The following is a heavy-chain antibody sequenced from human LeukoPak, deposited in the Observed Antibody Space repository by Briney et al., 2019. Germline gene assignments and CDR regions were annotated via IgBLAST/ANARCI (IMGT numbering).Heavy chain of an antibody. D-gene: IGHD2-15*01. CDR3: ARRDNYDY. CDR1: GFTLSGNW. J-gene: IGHJ4*02. V-gene: IGHV3-74*01. Sequence: GGSLGLPCAASGFTLSGNWMHWVRQAPGKGLVWVSRINSDGSSTNYADSVKGRFTISRDNAKNTLYPQMNSLRAEDTAVYYCARRDNYDYWGQGTLVTVSS. CDR2: INSDGSST.